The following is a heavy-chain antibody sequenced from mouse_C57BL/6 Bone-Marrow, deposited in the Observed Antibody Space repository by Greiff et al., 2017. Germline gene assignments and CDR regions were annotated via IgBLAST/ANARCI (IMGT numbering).Heavy chain of an antibody. CDR1: GFTFSSYG. J-gene: IGHJ2*01. V-gene: IGHV5-6*02. CDR3: ARRGGY. CDR2: ISSGGSYT. Sequence: EVKVVESGGDLVKPGGSLKLSCAASGFTFSSYGMSWVRQTPDKRLEWVATISSGGSYTYYPDSVKGRFTISRDNAKNTLYLQMSSLKSEDTAMYYCARRGGYWGQGTTLTVSS.